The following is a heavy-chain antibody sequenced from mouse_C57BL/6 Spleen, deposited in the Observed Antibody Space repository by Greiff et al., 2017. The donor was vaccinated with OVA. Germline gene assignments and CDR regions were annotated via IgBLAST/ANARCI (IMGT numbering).Heavy chain of an antibody. J-gene: IGHJ3*01. V-gene: IGHV1-64*01. CDR3: ASSLYDYDGGFAY. Sequence: VQLQQPGAELVKPGASVKLSCKASGYTFTSYWMHWVKQRPGQGLEWIGMIHPNSGSTNYNEKFKSKATLPVDKSSSTAYMQLSSLTSEDSAVYYCASSLYDYDGGFAYWGQGTLVTVSA. CDR1: GYTFTSYW. D-gene: IGHD2-4*01. CDR2: IHPNSGST.